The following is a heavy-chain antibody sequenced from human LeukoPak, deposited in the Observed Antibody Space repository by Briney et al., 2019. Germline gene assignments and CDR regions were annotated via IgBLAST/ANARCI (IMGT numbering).Heavy chain of an antibody. CDR2: ISYDGSNK. CDR3: AKDGSSRWYGGLTDY. J-gene: IGHJ4*02. D-gene: IGHD6-13*01. Sequence: GRSLRLSCAASGFTFSSYGMHWVRQAPGKGLEWVAVISYDGSNKYYADSVKGRFTISRDNSKNTLYLQMNSLRAEDTAVYYCAKDGSSRWYGGLTDYWGQGTLVTVSS. CDR1: GFTFSSYG. V-gene: IGHV3-30*18.